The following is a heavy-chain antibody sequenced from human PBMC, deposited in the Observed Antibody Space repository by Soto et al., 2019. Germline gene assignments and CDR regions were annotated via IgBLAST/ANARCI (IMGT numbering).Heavy chain of an antibody. D-gene: IGHD3-10*01. CDR2: IYYNEST. V-gene: IGHV4-31*03. J-gene: IGHJ4*02. CDR1: GGSISSGGYY. Sequence: QVQLQESGPGLVKPSQTLSLTCTVSGGSISSGGYYWSWIRQHPGKGLEWIGYIYYNESTYYNPSLHSRVTIAVDPSKNQFSLKLSSVTAADTAVYYCARGEMVRGVEDYFDYWGQGTLVTVSS. CDR3: ARGEMVRGVEDYFDY.